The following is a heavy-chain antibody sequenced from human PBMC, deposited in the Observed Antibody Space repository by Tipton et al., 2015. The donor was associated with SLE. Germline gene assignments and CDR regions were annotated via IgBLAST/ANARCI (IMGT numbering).Heavy chain of an antibody. CDR1: GGSIGSSY. Sequence: TLSLTCTVSGGSIGSSYWCWIRQSPGKGLEWIGYINYSGSTNYNPSLKSRVTISVDTSKNQLSLKLNSVNAADTAVYYCARDDETGLIDYWGQGTLVTVSS. CDR3: ARDDETGLIDY. D-gene: IGHD1-1*01. J-gene: IGHJ4*02. CDR2: INYSGST. V-gene: IGHV4-59*01.